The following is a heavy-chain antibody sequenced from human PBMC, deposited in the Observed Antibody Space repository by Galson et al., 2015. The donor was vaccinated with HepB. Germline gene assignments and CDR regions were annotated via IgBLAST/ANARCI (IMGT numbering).Heavy chain of an antibody. CDR3: ARGALIVVVGATQNNWFDA. CDR2: ISPYTRRT. D-gene: IGHD2-15*01. J-gene: IGHJ5*02. CDR1: GYTFSSYS. V-gene: IGHV1-18*01. Sequence: SVKVSCKGSGYTFSSYSITWVRQAPGEGLEWMGWISPYTRRTDYAQKFQGRVTMTTDTSTNTAYMELRSLRSDDTAVYYCARGALIVVVGATQNNWFDAWGQGTLVTVSS.